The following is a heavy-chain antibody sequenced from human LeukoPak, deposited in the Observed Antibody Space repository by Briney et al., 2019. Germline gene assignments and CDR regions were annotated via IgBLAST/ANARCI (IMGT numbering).Heavy chain of an antibody. CDR3: ARAYGRNSSPWHFDY. CDR1: GGSISSGGYS. D-gene: IGHD4-23*01. CDR2: IYHSGST. V-gene: IGHV4-30-2*01. Sequence: SQTLSLTCAVSGGSISSGGYSWSWIRQPPGKGLEWIGYIYHSGSTYYNPSLKSRVTISVDRSKNQFSLKLSSVTAADTAVYYCARAYGRNSSPWHFDYWGQGTLVTVSS. J-gene: IGHJ4*02.